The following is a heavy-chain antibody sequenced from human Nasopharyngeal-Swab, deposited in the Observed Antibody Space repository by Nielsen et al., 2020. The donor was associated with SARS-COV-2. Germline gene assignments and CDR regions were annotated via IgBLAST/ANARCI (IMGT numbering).Heavy chain of an antibody. Sequence: VRQAPGKGLEWVAVISYDGSNKYYADSVKGRFTISRDNSKNTLYLQMNSLRAEDTAVYYCARTDSSGYYPVTYYYYGMDVWGRGTAVTVSS. D-gene: IGHD3-22*01. CDR3: ARTDSSGYYPVTYYYYGMDV. V-gene: IGHV3-30-3*01. J-gene: IGHJ6*02. CDR2: ISYDGSNK.